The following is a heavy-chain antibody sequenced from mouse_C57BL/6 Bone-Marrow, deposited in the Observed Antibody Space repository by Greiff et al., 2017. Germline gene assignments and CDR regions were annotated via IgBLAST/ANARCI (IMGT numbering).Heavy chain of an antibody. CDR2: ISYDGSN. D-gene: IGHD4-1*01. J-gene: IGHJ3*01. Sequence: EVKVEESGPGLVKPSQSLSLTCSVTGYSLTSGYYWNWIRQFPGNKLEWMGYISYDGSNNYNPSLKERISITRDSSKNQFFLKLNSVTTEDTATCYCAREKPGTFAYWGQGTLVTVSA. V-gene: IGHV3-6*01. CDR1: GYSLTSGYY. CDR3: AREKPGTFAY.